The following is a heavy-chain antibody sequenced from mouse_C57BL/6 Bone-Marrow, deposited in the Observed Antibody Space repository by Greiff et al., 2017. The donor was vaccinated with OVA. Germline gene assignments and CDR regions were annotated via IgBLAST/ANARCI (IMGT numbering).Heavy chain of an antibody. Sequence: QVQLQQPGTELVKPGASVKLSCKASGYTFTSYWMHWVQQEPGQGLEWIVNINTSNGGTNYKEKFKSKATLTVDKSSKTAYMQLSSLTSDDSAVYDLARGGDVYDRYFDYWGQGTTLTFAS. CDR2: INTSNGGT. J-gene: IGHJ2*01. D-gene: IGHD2-2*01. CDR1: GYTFTSYW. V-gene: IGHV1-53*01. CDR3: ARGGDVYDRYFDY.